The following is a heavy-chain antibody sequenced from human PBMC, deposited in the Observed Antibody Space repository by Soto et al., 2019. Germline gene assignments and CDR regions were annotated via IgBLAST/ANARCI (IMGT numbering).Heavy chain of an antibody. D-gene: IGHD3-3*01. CDR3: ARGGVSTRTFDY. J-gene: IGHJ4*02. CDR2: IYPSDSDT. V-gene: IGHV5-51*01. Sequence: GESLKISCKGSGYNFAGYWIAWVRQMPGKGLELMGIIYPSDSDTRYRPSFQGQVTISADESISSAYLQWSSLRASDTAMYYCARGGVSTRTFDYWGQGTPVTVSS. CDR1: GYNFAGYW.